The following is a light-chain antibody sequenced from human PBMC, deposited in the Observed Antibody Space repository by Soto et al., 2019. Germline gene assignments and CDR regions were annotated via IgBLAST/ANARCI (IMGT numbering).Light chain of an antibody. CDR2: SNN. V-gene: IGLV1-44*01. CDR1: SSNIGSNP. CDR3: AAWDDSLKRV. J-gene: IGLJ2*01. Sequence: QSVLTQPPSASGTPGQRVTISCSGSSSNIGSNPVNWYQQLPGTAPKLLIYSNNQRPSGVPDRFSGSKSGTSASLAISGLQSEDDADYYCAAWDDSLKRVFGGGTKLTVL.